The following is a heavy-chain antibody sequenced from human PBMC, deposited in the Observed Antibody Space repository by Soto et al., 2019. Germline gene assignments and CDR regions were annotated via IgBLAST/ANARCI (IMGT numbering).Heavy chain of an antibody. CDR1: GYTFFTYD. D-gene: IGHD5-12*01. CDR3: ARHHGPTTSENWFDP. V-gene: IGHV1-18*01. Sequence: AASVKVSCKASGYTFFTYDISWVRQAPGQGLEWMGWISTYSGDTKYAQKFQGRVTMTTDTSTTTAYLELRSQRSDDTAVYYCARHHGPTTSENWFDPWGQGTLVTVSS. J-gene: IGHJ5*02. CDR2: ISTYSGDT.